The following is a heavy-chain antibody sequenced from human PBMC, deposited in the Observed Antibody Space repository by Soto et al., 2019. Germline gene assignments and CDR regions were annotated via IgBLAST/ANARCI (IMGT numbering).Heavy chain of an antibody. D-gene: IGHD3-22*01. CDR1: GASVGSGGYY. CDR3: ASTATRYYYDSSGYYPFDY. CDR2: IYYSGST. J-gene: IGHJ4*02. V-gene: IGHV4-31*03. Sequence: PSETLSLTCTVSGASVGSGGYYWSWIRQVPGKGLEWIGYIYYSGSTYYNPSLKSRVTISVDTSKNQFSLKLSSVTAADTAVYYCASTATRYYYDSSGYYPFDYWGQGTLVTVSS.